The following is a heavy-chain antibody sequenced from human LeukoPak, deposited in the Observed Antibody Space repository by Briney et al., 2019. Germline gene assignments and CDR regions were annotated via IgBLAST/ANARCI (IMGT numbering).Heavy chain of an antibody. CDR2: IYYSGST. V-gene: IGHV4-31*03. J-gene: IGHJ4*02. Sequence: SETLSLTCTVSGGSISSGGYYWSWIRQHPGKGLEWIGYIYYSGSTYYNPSLKSRVTISVDTSKNQFSLKLSSVTAADTAVYYCARDYGTTIHYWGQGTLVTVSS. CDR3: ARDYGTTIHY. CDR1: GGSISSGGYY. D-gene: IGHD1-14*01.